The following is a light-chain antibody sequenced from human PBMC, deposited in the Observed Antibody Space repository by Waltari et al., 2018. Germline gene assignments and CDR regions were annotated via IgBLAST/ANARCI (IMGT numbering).Light chain of an antibody. CDR1: SSNIGGNF. J-gene: IGLJ3*02. CDR3: AAWDDNLTGPL. Sequence: SVLTQPPSASGTPGQTVTIPCSGSSSNIGGNFVFWYQQHPGIAPQLPIYKNNQRPAGVPVRFSGSRPGTSASLAIRGSQSDDEAEYYCAAWDDNLTGPLFGGGTKVTVL. CDR2: KNN. V-gene: IGLV1-47*01.